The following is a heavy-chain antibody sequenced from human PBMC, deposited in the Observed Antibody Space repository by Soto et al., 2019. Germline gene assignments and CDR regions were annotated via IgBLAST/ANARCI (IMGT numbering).Heavy chain of an antibody. J-gene: IGHJ6*02. V-gene: IGHV1-18*01. CDR3: AREDLKDQLLMDYYYGMDV. CDR2: ISAYNGNT. CDR1: GYTFTSYG. D-gene: IGHD2-2*01. Sequence: QVQLVQSGAEVKKPGASVKVSCKASGYTFTSYGISWVRQAPGQGLEWMGWISAYNGNTNYAQKLQGRVTMTTDTXXSXAXXELRSLRSDDTAVYYCAREDLKDQLLMDYYYGMDVWGQGTTVTVSS.